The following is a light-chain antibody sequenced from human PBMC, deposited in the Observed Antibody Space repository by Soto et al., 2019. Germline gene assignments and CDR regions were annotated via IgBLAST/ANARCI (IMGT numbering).Light chain of an antibody. CDR2: GAY. CDR3: HQYVDSPWT. J-gene: IGKJ1*01. V-gene: IGKV3-20*01. Sequence: ENVLTQSPASLSLYPRERVTLSCRASKSLTSTYVAWYQQKLGQAPRLLIFGAYVRATGVPDRFSGSGSGTDFTLTISRLEPEDSAVYFCHQYVDSPWTFAQGTKVDIK. CDR1: KSLTSTY.